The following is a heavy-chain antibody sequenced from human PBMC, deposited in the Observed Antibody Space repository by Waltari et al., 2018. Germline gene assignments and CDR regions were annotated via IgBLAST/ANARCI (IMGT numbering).Heavy chain of an antibody. CDR2: ISSRRSYI. CDR1: GFTFSSYS. V-gene: IGHV3-21*01. D-gene: IGHD1-26*01. J-gene: IGHJ4*02. Sequence: EVQLVESGGGLVKPGGSLRLSCAASGFTFSSYSMNWVRQAPGKGLEGVSSISSRRSYIYYSDSVKGRFTSSRDNAKNSLYLQMNSLRAEDTAVYYCARGGGSRDYDYWGQGTLVTVSS. CDR3: ARGGGSRDYDY.